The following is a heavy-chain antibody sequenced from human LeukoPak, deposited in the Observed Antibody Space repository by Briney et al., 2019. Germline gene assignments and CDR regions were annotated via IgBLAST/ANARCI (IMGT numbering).Heavy chain of an antibody. V-gene: IGHV3-30*04. J-gene: IGHJ6*04. CDR2: ISYDGSNK. D-gene: IGHD2-2*01. CDR3: ARDLVCYALGIMDV. Sequence: GRSLRLSCAASGFTFSSYAMHWVRQAPGKGLEWVAVISYDGSNKYYADSVKGRFTISRDKSKNTLYLQMNSLRAEDTAVYYCARDLVCYALGIMDVWGKGTTVTVSS. CDR1: GFTFSSYA.